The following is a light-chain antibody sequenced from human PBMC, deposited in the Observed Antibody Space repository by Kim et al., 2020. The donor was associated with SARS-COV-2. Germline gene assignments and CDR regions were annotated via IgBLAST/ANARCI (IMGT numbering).Light chain of an antibody. CDR1: SCNIGNNY. CDR3: ATWDSSPSAGTWV. CDR2: DNN. Sequence: QSVLTQPPSVSAAPGQKVTISCSGSSCNIGNNYVYWYQQLPGTAPTLLIYDNNKRPSGIPDRFSGSKSGTSATLAITGLQTGDEADYYCATWDSSPSAGTWVFGGGTQLTVL. V-gene: IGLV1-51*01. J-gene: IGLJ3*02.